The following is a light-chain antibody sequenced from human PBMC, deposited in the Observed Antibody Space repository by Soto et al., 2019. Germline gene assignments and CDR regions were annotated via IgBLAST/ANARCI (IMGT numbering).Light chain of an antibody. CDR2: SVS. J-gene: IGKJ3*01. CDR1: QSVRGNA. Sequence: EVVLTQSPGTLSLSPGEGASLSCRASQSVRGNALAWYQQKPGQAPRLLIYSVSSRATGSPDRFSGSGSGTDFTLTISRLEPEDFAVYSWQKYAALPGTFGSGITVYIK. V-gene: IGKV3-20*01. CDR3: QKYAALPGT.